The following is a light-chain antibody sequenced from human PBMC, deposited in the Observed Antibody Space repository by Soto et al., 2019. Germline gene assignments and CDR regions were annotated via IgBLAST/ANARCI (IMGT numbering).Light chain of an antibody. V-gene: IGLV2-14*01. Sequence: QSALTQPASVSGSPGQSITISCTGTSGDIGGYNYVSWYQQHPGKAPKLMIYEVTNRPSGVSNRFSGSKSGNTASLTISGLQAEDEADYYCSSYTRSSTRVFGGGTTLTVL. CDR1: SGDIGGYNY. CDR3: SSYTRSSTRV. CDR2: EVT. J-gene: IGLJ3*02.